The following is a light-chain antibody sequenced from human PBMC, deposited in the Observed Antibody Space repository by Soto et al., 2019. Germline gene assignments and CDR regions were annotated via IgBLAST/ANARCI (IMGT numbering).Light chain of an antibody. CDR2: DAS. CDR1: QSVSSY. CDR3: QQRSNWPYT. J-gene: IGKJ2*01. V-gene: IGKV3-11*01. Sequence: EIGLTQSPATLSLSPGERATLSSRASQSVSSYLAWYQQKPGQAPRLLIYDASNRATGIPARFSGSGSGTDFTLTISSLEPEDFAVYYCQQRSNWPYTFGQGTKLEIK.